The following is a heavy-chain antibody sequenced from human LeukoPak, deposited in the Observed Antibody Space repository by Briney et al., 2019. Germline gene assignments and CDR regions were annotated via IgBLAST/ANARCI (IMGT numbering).Heavy chain of an antibody. J-gene: IGHJ4*02. V-gene: IGHV4-59*01. CDR2: IYNSGST. CDR1: GGSISSYY. D-gene: IGHD1-14*01. Sequence: PSETLSLTCTVSGGSISSYYWSWLRHPPGKGLVWIGYIYNSGSTNYNPSLKSRVTISVDTSKNQFSMKLSSVTAADTAVYYCASQLNRDPPFDYWGQGTLVTVSS. CDR3: ASQLNRDPPFDY.